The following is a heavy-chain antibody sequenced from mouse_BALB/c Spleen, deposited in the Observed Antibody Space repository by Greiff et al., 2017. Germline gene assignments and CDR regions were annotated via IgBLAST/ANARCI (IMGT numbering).Heavy chain of an antibody. V-gene: IGHV5-12-2*01. Sequence: EVQLVESGGGLVQPGGSPKLSCAASGFTFSSYTMSWVRQTPEKRLEWVAYISNGGGSTYYPDTVKGRFTISRDNAKNTLYLQMSSLKSEDTAMYYCARRDWDYFDYWGQGTTLTVSS. CDR3: ARRDWDYFDY. D-gene: IGHD4-1*01. CDR1: GFTFSSYT. J-gene: IGHJ2*01. CDR2: ISNGGGST.